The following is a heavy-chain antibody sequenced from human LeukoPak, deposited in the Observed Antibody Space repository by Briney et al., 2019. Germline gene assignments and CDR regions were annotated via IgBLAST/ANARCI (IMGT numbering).Heavy chain of an antibody. CDR2: ISWNSGSI. V-gene: IGHV3-9*01. CDR3: AKAYDILTGYAPDDY. D-gene: IGHD3-9*01. CDR1: GFTFSSYS. Sequence: GGSLRLSCAASGFTFSSYSMNWVRQAPGKGLEWVSGISWNSGSIGYADSVKGRFTISRDNAKNSLYLQMNSLRAEDTALYYCAKAYDILTGYAPDDYWGQGTLVTVSS. J-gene: IGHJ4*02.